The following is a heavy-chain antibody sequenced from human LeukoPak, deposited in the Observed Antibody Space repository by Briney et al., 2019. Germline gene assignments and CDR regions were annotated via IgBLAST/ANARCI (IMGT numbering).Heavy chain of an antibody. CDR1: GGTFSSYA. Sequence: ASVKVSCKASGGTFSSYAISWVRQAPGQGLEWMGWINPNSGGTNYAQKFQGWVTMTRDTSISTAYMELSRLRSDDTAVYYCARAYYYGSGSPDYWGQGTLVTVSS. D-gene: IGHD3-10*01. CDR2: INPNSGGT. CDR3: ARAYYYGSGSPDY. V-gene: IGHV1-2*04. J-gene: IGHJ4*02.